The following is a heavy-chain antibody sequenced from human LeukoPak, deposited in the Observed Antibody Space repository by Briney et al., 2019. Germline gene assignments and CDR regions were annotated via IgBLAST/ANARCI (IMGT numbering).Heavy chain of an antibody. CDR3: ARDMGYYDSSGYYYYYYYYMDV. CDR2: IDTSSRYI. J-gene: IGHJ6*03. CDR1: GFTFSSYS. D-gene: IGHD3-22*01. Sequence: PGGSLRLSCAASGFTFSSYSMNWVRQAPGKGLEWVSSIDTSSRYIYYGDSVKGRFTISRDNAKNSLYLQMNSLRAEDTAVYYCARDMGYYDSSGYYYYYYYYMDVWGKGTTVTVSS. V-gene: IGHV3-21*01.